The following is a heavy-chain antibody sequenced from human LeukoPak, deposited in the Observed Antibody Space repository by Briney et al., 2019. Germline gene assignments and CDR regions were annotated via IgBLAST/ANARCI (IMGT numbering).Heavy chain of an antibody. Sequence: GASVKVSCXASGGTFSSYAISWVRLAPGQGLEWMGGIIPIFGTANYAQKFQGRVTITTDESTSTAYMELSSLRSEDTAVYYCARDQYYYDSSGYFSYDYWGQGTLVTVSS. CDR1: GGTFSSYA. J-gene: IGHJ4*02. D-gene: IGHD3-22*01. V-gene: IGHV1-69*05. CDR3: ARDQYYYDSSGYFSYDY. CDR2: IIPIFGTA.